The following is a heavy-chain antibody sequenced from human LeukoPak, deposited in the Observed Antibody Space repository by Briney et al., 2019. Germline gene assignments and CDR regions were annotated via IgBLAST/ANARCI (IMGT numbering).Heavy chain of an antibody. Sequence: ASVKVSCKASGYTFTGYYMHWVRQAPGQGLEWMGWINPNSGGTNYAQKFQGRVTMTRGTSISTAYMELSRLRYDDTAVYYCARDALHYRLYYYMDVWGKGTTVTVSS. CDR2: INPNSGGT. CDR3: ARDALHYRLYYYMDV. V-gene: IGHV1-2*02. D-gene: IGHD1-26*01. J-gene: IGHJ6*03. CDR1: GYTFTGYY.